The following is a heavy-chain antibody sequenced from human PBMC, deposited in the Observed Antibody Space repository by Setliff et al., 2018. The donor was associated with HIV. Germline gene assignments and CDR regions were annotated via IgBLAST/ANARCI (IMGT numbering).Heavy chain of an antibody. J-gene: IGHJ4*02. V-gene: IGHV3-7*01. CDR1: GFTFTSYW. CDR2: INQNGREK. Sequence: GGSLRLSCAASGFTFTSYWMSWVRQPPGKGLEWVANINQNGREKYYVDSVKGRFTISRDNAKNSLSLQMNSLRGEDTAVYYCAKDRSGSYSFARDWGQGTLVTVS. D-gene: IGHD1-26*01. CDR3: AKDRSGSYSFARD.